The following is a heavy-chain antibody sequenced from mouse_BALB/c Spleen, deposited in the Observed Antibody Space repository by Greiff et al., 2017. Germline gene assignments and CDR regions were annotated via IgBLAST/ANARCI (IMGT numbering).Heavy chain of an antibody. Sequence: EVQRVESGGGLVKPGGSLKLSCAASGFTFSSHAMSWVRQTPEKRLEWVASISSGGSSYYPDSVKGRFTISRDNARNSLYLQRSSLRSEDTAMYYGARGAGGYYDWYFDVWGAGTTVTVSS. CDR1: GFTFSSHA. V-gene: IGHV5-6-5*01. J-gene: IGHJ1*01. CDR3: ARGAGGYYDWYFDV. D-gene: IGHD2-3*01. CDR2: ISSGGSS.